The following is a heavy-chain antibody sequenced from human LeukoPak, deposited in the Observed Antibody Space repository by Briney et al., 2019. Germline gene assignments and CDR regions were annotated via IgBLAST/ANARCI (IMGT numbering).Heavy chain of an antibody. J-gene: IGHJ4*02. CDR3: ARYLLNGDLGY. D-gene: IGHD4-17*01. V-gene: IGHV3-53*01. CDR2: IYSGGST. CDR1: GFTVSSNY. Sequence: GGSLRLSCAASGFTVSSNYMSWVRQAPGKGLEWVSVIYSGGSTYYADSVKGRFTISRDNSKNTLYLQMNSLRAEDTAVYYCARYLLNGDLGYWGQGTLVTVSS.